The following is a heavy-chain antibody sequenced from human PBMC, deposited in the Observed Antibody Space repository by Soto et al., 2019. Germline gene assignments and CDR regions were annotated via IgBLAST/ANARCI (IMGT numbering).Heavy chain of an antibody. D-gene: IGHD2-2*02. J-gene: IGHJ6*02. Sequence: ASVKVSCKASGYTFSGYYIHWLRQAPGQGLEWMGWINPNSGGTNYAQKFQGRVTVTRDTPTSTAYMELSRLTPDDTAVYYCARSLTEGXCTITGCYTRPLYGMDVWGQGTTVTVSS. V-gene: IGHV1-2*02. CDR1: GYTFSGYY. CDR2: INPNSGGT. CDR3: ARSLTEGXCTITGCYTRPLYGMDV.